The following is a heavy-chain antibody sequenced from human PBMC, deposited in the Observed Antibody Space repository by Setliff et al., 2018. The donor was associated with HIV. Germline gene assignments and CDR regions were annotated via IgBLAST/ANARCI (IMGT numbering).Heavy chain of an antibody. CDR1: GYSFNSYA. D-gene: IGHD3-3*01. Sequence: ASVKVSCKASGYSFNSYAISWVRQAPGQGLEWMGIINPSGGSTSYAQKFQGRVTMTRDTSTSTVYMELSSLRSEDTAVYYCARDGGTIFGGVIKGCFDRWGQGTLVTVSS. CDR3: ARDGGTIFGGVIKGCFDR. V-gene: IGHV1-46*02. CDR2: INPSGGST. J-gene: IGHJ5*02.